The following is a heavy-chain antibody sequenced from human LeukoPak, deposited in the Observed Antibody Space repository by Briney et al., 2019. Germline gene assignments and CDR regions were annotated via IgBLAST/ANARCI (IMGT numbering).Heavy chain of an antibody. CDR3: AKDMITFGGVIVPDFDY. V-gene: IGHV3-23*01. Sequence: GGSLRLSCAASGFTFSSYAMSWVRQAPGKGLEWVSAISGSGGSTYYADSVKGRFTISRDNSKNTLYLQMNSLRAEDTAVYYCAKDMITFGGVIVPDFDYWGQGNLVTVSS. CDR1: GFTFSSYA. D-gene: IGHD3-16*02. J-gene: IGHJ4*02. CDR2: ISGSGGST.